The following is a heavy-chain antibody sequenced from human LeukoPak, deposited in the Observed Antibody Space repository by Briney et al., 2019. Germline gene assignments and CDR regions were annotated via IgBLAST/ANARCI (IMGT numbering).Heavy chain of an antibody. D-gene: IGHD3-22*01. V-gene: IGHV1-69*04. CDR3: ARSGYDSSGYDAFDI. Sequence: GASVKVSCKASGGTLSSYAISWVRQAPGQGLEWMGRIIPILGIANYAQKFQGRVTITADKSTSTAYMELSSLRSEDTAVYYCARSGYDSSGYDAFDIWGQGTMVTVSS. CDR2: IIPILGIA. CDR1: GGTLSSYA. J-gene: IGHJ3*02.